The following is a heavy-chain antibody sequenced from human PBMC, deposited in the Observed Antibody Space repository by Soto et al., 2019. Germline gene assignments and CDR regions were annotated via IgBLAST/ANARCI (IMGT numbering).Heavy chain of an antibody. CDR2: ISNDGSNK. Sequence: PGGSLRLSCAASGFTFNTYGMYWVRQAPGKGLEWVAAISNDGSNKYHADSVKGRFTISRDNSKNTLYLQMNSLRVEDTAVYYCAKDIVRYTYGACDYWGQGALVTVSS. CDR1: GFTFNTYG. V-gene: IGHV3-30*18. J-gene: IGHJ4*02. D-gene: IGHD5-18*01. CDR3: AKDIVRYTYGACDY.